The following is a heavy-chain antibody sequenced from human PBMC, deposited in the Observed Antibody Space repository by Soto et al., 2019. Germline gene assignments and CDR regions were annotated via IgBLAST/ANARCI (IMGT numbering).Heavy chain of an antibody. J-gene: IGHJ4*02. CDR2: ISGSGGNT. V-gene: IGHV3-23*01. D-gene: IGHD3-10*01. CDR1: GFTFSSYA. CDR3: AKTTFYHGWGSYFPFDY. Sequence: EVQLLESGGGLVQPGGSLRLSCAASGFTFSSYAMSWVRQAPGKGLEWVSAISGSGGNTYYADSVKGRFTISRDNYKNTLYLQVNSLRADDAAAYYCAKTTFYHGWGSYFPFDYWGQGTLVTVSS.